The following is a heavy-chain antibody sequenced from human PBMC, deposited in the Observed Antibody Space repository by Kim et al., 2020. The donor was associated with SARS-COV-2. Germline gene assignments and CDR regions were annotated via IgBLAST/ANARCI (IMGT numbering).Heavy chain of an antibody. D-gene: IGHD6-13*01. Sequence: ADSVKGRFTISRDNSKNTLYLQMNSLRAEDTAVYYCAKGSIAAAGVFDYWGQGTLVTVSS. V-gene: IGHV3-23*01. CDR3: AKGSIAAAGVFDY. J-gene: IGHJ4*02.